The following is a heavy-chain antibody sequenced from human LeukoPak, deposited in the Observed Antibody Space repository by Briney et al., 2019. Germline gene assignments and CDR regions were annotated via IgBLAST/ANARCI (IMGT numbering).Heavy chain of an antibody. V-gene: IGHV4-39*07. Sequence: PSETLSLTCTVSSGSISTSNYYWSWIRQPPGKGLEWIGSIYYSGSTYYNPSLKSRVTISVDTSKNQFSLKLSSVTAADTAVYYCAKERGYSYAQNDYWGQGTLVTVSS. D-gene: IGHD5-18*01. CDR1: SGSISTSNYY. CDR3: AKERGYSYAQNDY. CDR2: IYYSGST. J-gene: IGHJ4*02.